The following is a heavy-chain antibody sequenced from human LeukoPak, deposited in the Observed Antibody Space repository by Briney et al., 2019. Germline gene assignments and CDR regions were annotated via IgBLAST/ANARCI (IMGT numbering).Heavy chain of an antibody. CDR2: INPNSGGT. J-gene: IGHJ4*02. Sequence: ASVTVSCTASGYTFTGYYMHWVRQAPGQGLEWMGWINPNSGGTNYAQKFQGWVTMTRDTSISTAYMELSRLRSDDTAVYYCARARRSAAAGGVHFDYWGQGTLVTVSS. CDR1: GYTFTGYY. D-gene: IGHD6-13*01. V-gene: IGHV1-2*04. CDR3: ARARRSAAAGGVHFDY.